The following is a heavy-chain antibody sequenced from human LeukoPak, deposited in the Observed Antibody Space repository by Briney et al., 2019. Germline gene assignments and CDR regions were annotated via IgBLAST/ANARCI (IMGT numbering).Heavy chain of an antibody. V-gene: IGHV1-8*03. D-gene: IGHD6-19*01. CDR3: ARGDIAVAGQGGYYFDY. CDR1: GYTFTSYD. J-gene: IGHJ4*02. CDR2: MNPNSGNT. Sequence: GASVKVSCKASGYTFTSYDINWVRQATGQGLEWMGWMNPNSGNTGYAQKFQGRVTITRNTSISTAYMELSSLRSEDTAVYYCARGDIAVAGQGGYYFDYWGQGTLVTVSS.